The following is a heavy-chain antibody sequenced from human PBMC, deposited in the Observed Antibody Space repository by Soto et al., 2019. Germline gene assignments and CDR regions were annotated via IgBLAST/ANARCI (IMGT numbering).Heavy chain of an antibody. CDR3: ARGHSTDCSNGVCSFFYNHEMDV. CDR1: GYSFTDYH. CDR2: INPKSGGT. V-gene: IGHV1-2*04. Sequence: AAVEVCCKASGYSFTDYHIHWVRQAPGQGLEWLGRINPKSGGTSTAQKFQGWVTMTRDRSISTVYMELTRLRSDDTAVYFCARGHSTDCSNGVCSFFYNHEMDVWGQGTTVTVSS. D-gene: IGHD2-8*01. J-gene: IGHJ6*02.